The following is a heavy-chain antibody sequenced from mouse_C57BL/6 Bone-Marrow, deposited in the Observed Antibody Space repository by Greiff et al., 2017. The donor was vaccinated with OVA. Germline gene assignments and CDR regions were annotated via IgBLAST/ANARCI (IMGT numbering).Heavy chain of an antibody. V-gene: IGHV1-15*01. CDR1: GYTFTDYE. J-gene: IGHJ2*01. D-gene: IGHD1-1*01. Sequence: QVHVKQSGAELVRPGASVTLSCKASGYTFTDYEMHWVKQTPVHGLEWIGAIDPETGGTAYNQKFKGKAILTADKSSSTAYMELRSLTSEDSAVYYCSRTYGSSFHYFDYWGQGTTLTVSS. CDR3: SRTYGSSFHYFDY. CDR2: IDPETGGT.